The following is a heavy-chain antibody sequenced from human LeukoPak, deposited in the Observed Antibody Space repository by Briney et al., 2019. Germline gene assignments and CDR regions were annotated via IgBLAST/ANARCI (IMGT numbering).Heavy chain of an antibody. CDR3: ARGQWPTDY. CDR1: GFTFINYW. D-gene: IGHD6-19*01. V-gene: IGHV3-7*04. J-gene: IGHJ4*02. Sequence: GGSLRLSCAASGFTFINYWMTWVRQALGKGLEWVANIKYDESEKYYVDSVKGRFTISRDNAKNSLFLQMNSLRAEDTAVYYCARGQWPTDYWGQGTLVTVSS. CDR2: IKYDESEK.